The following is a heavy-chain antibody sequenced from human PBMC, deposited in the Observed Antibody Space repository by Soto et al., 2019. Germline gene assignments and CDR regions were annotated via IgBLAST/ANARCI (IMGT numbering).Heavy chain of an antibody. Sequence: QITLKESGPTLVKPTQTLTLTCTFSGFSLSTSGVGVGWIRQPPGKALEWLALIYWDDDKRYSPSLKSRLTIAKDTSKNQVVLTMTNMDPVDTATYYCAHRLAPIMVLDYWGQGTLVTVSS. CDR2: IYWDDDK. D-gene: IGHD3-10*01. CDR3: AHRLAPIMVLDY. CDR1: GFSLSTSGVG. V-gene: IGHV2-5*02. J-gene: IGHJ4*02.